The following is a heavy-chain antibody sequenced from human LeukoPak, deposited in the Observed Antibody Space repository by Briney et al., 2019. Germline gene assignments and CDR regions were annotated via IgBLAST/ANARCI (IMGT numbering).Heavy chain of an antibody. CDR3: ARGSSLVVPAAIRAFDI. V-gene: IGHV1-18*01. D-gene: IGHD2-2*01. J-gene: IGHJ3*02. Sequence: ASVRVSCKASGYTFTSYGISRVRQAPGQGLEWMGWMSAYNGNTNYAQKLQGRVTMTTDTSTSTVYMELRSLRSDDTAVYYCARGSSLVVPAAIRAFDIWGQGTMVTVSS. CDR1: GYTFTSYG. CDR2: MSAYNGNT.